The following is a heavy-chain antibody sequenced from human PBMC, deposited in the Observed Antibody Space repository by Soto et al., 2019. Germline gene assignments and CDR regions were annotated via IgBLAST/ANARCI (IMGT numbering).Heavy chain of an antibody. CDR1: GFTFNSYA. Sequence: QVQLEESGGGVVQPGRSLRLSCAASGFTFNSYAMNWVRQAPGKGLEWVAVISFDGRKTLYGDSVKGRFTISRDDSKKMLYLQMNSLRSDDTAIYYCAKGTVPYGGNYRAWFDSWGQGTLVTVSS. CDR3: AKGTVPYGGNYRAWFDS. CDR2: ISFDGRKT. J-gene: IGHJ5*01. D-gene: IGHD1-26*01. V-gene: IGHV3-30*18.